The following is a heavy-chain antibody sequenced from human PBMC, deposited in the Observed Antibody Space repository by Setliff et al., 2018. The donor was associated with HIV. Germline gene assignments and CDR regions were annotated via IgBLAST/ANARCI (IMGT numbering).Heavy chain of an antibody. V-gene: IGHV4-39*01. CDR3: ASGYQYDSSGYYYVTPIDY. CDR2: IYYTGSA. Sequence: SETLSLTCTVSGGSISSSSYYWGCIRQPPGKGLEWIGSIYYTGSANYNPSLKSRVTMSVDTSKNQFSLKLSSVTAADTAVYYRASGYQYDSSGYYYVTPIDYWGQGTLVTVSS. J-gene: IGHJ4*02. D-gene: IGHD3-22*01. CDR1: GGSISSSSYY.